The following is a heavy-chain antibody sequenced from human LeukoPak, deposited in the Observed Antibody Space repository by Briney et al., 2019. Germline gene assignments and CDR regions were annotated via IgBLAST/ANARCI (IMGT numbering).Heavy chain of an antibody. V-gene: IGHV1-18*01. J-gene: IGHJ5*02. CDR1: GYTFTSYG. D-gene: IGHD2-2*01. CDR2: ISAYNGNT. CDR3: ARLPALVVRAAAAFVFDP. Sequence: ASVKVSCKASGYTFTSYGISWVRQAPGQGLEWMGWISAYNGNTNYAQKLQGRVTMTTDTSTSTAYMELRSLRSDDTAVYYCARLPALVVRAAAAFVFDPWGQGTLVTVSS.